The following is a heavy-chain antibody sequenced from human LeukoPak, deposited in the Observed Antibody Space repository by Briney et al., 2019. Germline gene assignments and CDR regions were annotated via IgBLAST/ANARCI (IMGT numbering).Heavy chain of an antibody. Sequence: ASVTVSCKASGYTFTSYGISWVRQAPGQGLEWMGWMNPNSSHTGYAQKFQGRVTITRNTAISTAYMELSSLRSEDTAVYYCARGHLQAPVYSSSWYRAYNWFDPWGQGTLVTVSS. CDR3: ARGHLQAPVYSSSWYRAYNWFDP. CDR1: GYTFTSYG. V-gene: IGHV1-8*03. J-gene: IGHJ5*02. D-gene: IGHD6-13*01. CDR2: MNPNSSHT.